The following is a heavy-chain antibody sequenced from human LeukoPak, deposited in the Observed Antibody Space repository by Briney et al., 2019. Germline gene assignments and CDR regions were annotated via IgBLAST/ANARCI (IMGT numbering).Heavy chain of an antibody. V-gene: IGHV3-7*03. J-gene: IGHJ3*02. CDR2: IQEDGKKE. CDR1: GFTFTKFG. D-gene: IGHD1-26*01. Sequence: SGGSLRLSCEASGFTFTKFGMSWVRQAPGKGLEWVANIQEDGKKENYVDSVKGRFTISRDNAKNSLYLQMSSLRPEDTALYFCAKGSSGSYSLDAFDIWGQGTMVTVSS. CDR3: AKGSSGSYSLDAFDI.